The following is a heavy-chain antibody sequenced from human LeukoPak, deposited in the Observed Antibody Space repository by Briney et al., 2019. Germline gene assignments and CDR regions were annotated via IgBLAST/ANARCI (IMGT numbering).Heavy chain of an antibody. D-gene: IGHD1-26*01. CDR3: ARAWFTVYSGSYGFDP. V-gene: IGHV3-30-3*01. J-gene: IGHJ2*01. CDR2: ISYDGSNK. CDR1: GFTFSSYA. Sequence: PGRSLRLSCAASGFTFSSYAMHWVRQAPGKGLEWVAVISYDGSNKYYADSVKGRFTISRDNSKNTLYLQMNSLRAEDTAVYYCARAWFTVYSGSYGFDPWGRGTLVTVSS.